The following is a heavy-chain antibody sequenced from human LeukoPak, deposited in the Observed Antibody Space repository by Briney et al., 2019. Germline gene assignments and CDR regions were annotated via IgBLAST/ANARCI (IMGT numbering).Heavy chain of an antibody. V-gene: IGHV1-3*01. J-gene: IGHJ4*02. D-gene: IGHD1-26*01. Sequence: ASVKVSCKTSGYNFNRIALHWVRQAPGQSLEWMGWINAGTGDSKSSHKFQDRVTITRDTSTTTAYMELNSLRSEDTAVYFCAAFLNSGNYFLYFEYWGQGTLVTVSS. CDR2: INAGTGDS. CDR3: AAFLNSGNYFLYFEY. CDR1: GYNFNRIA.